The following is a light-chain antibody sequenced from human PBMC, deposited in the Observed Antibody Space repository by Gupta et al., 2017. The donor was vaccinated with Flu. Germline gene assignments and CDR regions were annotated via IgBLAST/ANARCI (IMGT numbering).Light chain of an antibody. CDR3: AAWDDSLNGRV. Sequence: QSVLPQPLSASGTPGPRVTVPCSGSSSNIGSNTVNWYQQLPGTAPKLLIYSNNQRPSGVPDRFSGSKSGTSASLAISGLQSEDEADYYCAAWDDSLNGRVFGTGTKVTVL. J-gene: IGLJ1*01. CDR2: SNN. CDR1: SSNIGSNT. V-gene: IGLV1-44*01.